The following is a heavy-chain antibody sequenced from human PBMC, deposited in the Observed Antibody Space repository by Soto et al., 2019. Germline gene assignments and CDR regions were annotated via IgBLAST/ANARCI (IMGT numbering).Heavy chain of an antibody. J-gene: IGHJ4*02. V-gene: IGHV3-23*04. Sequence: EVQLVESEGGLVQPGGSLRLSCEASGFIFTTSDMSWVRQAPGKGLEWISSITITGVTTHYADSVKGRFTISRDNSRNTVFLEMNSLRVDDPAVSYCAQGGGGDHGYWGQGTLVAVSS. CDR2: ITITGVTT. CDR1: GFIFTTSD. CDR3: AQGGGGDHGY. D-gene: IGHD2-21*02.